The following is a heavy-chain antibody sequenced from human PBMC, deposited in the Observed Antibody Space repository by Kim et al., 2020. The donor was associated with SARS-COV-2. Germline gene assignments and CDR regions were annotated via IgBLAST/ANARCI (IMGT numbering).Heavy chain of an antibody. CDR1: GGSFSGYY. D-gene: IGHD6-19*01. J-gene: IGHJ4*02. CDR3: ARDRIRSGSLPDGFDY. Sequence: SETLSLTCAVYGGSFSGYYWSWIRQPPGKGLEWIGEINHSGSTNYNPSLKSRVTISVDTSKNQFSLKLSSVTAADTAVYYCARDRIRSGSLPDGFDYWGQGTLVTVSS. CDR2: INHSGST. V-gene: IGHV4-34*01.